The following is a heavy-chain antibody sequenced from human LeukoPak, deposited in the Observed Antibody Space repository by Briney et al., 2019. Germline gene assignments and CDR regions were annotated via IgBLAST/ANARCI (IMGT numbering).Heavy chain of an antibody. CDR3: ARGYCSSTSCEFDY. J-gene: IGHJ4*02. Sequence: PSETLFLTCTVSGGSISSYYWSWIRQPPGKGLEWIGYIYYSGSTNYNPSLKSRVTISVDTSKNQFSLKLSSVTAADTAVYYCARGYCSSTSCEFDYWGQGTLVTVSS. CDR1: GGSISSYY. D-gene: IGHD2-2*01. CDR2: IYYSGST. V-gene: IGHV4-59*01.